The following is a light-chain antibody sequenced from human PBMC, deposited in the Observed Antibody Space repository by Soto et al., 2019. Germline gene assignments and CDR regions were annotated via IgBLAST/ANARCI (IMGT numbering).Light chain of an antibody. CDR2: ENN. CDR1: SSNSGNNY. V-gene: IGLV1-51*02. J-gene: IGLJ3*02. CDR3: GTWDSSLSAGWV. Sequence: QAVLTQLPSVSAAPGQKVTISCSGSSSNSGNNYVSWYQQLPGTAPKLLIYENNKRPSGIPDRFSGSKSGTSATLGITGLQTGDEADYYCGTWDSSLSAGWVFGGGTKLTVL.